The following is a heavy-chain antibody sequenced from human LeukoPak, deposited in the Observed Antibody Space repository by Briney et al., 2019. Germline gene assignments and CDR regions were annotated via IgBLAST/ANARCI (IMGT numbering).Heavy chain of an antibody. V-gene: IGHV1-2*04. CDR2: INPNSGGT. J-gene: IGHJ5*02. CDR3: AREANGDYGGNWFDP. D-gene: IGHD4-17*01. Sequence: ASVKVSCKASGYTFTGYYMHWVRQAPGQGLEWMGWINPNSGGTNYAQKFQGWVTMTRDTSISTAYKELSRLRSDDTAVYYCAREANGDYGGNWFDPWGQGTLVTVSS. CDR1: GYTFTGYY.